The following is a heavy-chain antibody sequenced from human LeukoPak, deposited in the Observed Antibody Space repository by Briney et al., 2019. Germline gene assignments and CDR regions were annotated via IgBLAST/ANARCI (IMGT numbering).Heavy chain of an antibody. Sequence: GGSLRLSCAASGFTVSSNYMSWVRQAPGKGLEWVSVIYSGGSTYYADSVKGRFTISRDNSKNTLYLQMNSLRAEDTAVYYCAGSLRYFDWLSFDYWGQGTLVTVSS. CDR1: GFTVSSNY. J-gene: IGHJ4*02. D-gene: IGHD3-9*01. CDR3: AGSLRYFDWLSFDY. V-gene: IGHV3-66*01. CDR2: IYSGGST.